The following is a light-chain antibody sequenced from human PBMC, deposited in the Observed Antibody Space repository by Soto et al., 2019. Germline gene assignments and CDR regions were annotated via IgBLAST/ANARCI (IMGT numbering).Light chain of an antibody. CDR1: SSDVGSYNL. CDR3: CSYAGSSNVV. CDR2: EGS. Sequence: QSALTQPASVSGSPGQSITISCTGTSSDVGSYNLASWYQQHTGKAPKLMIYEGSQRPSGVSNRFSGSKSGNTASLTSSGLQAEEEADYYCCSYAGSSNVVFGGGTKLTVL. J-gene: IGLJ2*01. V-gene: IGLV2-23*01.